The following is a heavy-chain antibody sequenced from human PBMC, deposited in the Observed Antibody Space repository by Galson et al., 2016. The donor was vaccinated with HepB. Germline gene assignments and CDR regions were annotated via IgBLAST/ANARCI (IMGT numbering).Heavy chain of an antibody. V-gene: IGHV3-7*01. J-gene: IGHJ5*02. CDR1: GFSFSSYW. Sequence: SLRLSCAASGFSFSSYWMSWVRQVPGKGLEWLAIIRQDGGEKHYVDSVKGRFAISRDNARNSLYLEMNSLRGEDTAVYYCARDKPKDSILGSVFDPWGQGTLVTVSS. CDR3: ARDKPKDSILGSVFDP. D-gene: IGHD3-3*01. CDR2: IRQDGGEK.